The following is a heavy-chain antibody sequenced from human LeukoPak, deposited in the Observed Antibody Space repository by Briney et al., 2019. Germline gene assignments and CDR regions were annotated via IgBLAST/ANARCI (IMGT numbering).Heavy chain of an antibody. Sequence: GGSLRLSCAASGLTFSSYWMSWVGQAPGKGLEGVAGIKQDGSEKYYVDSVKGRFTISKDNTKNSLYLQMNSLRAEDTAEYYCAIEAGTQYSSGWYYFDYWGQGTLVTVSS. J-gene: IGHJ4*02. D-gene: IGHD6-19*01. V-gene: IGHV3-7*01. CDR1: GLTFSSYW. CDR2: IKQDGSEK. CDR3: AIEAGTQYSSGWYYFDY.